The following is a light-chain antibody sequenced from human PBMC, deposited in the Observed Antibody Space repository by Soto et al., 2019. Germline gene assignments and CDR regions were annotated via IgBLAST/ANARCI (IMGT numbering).Light chain of an antibody. CDR1: HSVSSSY. J-gene: IGKJ4*01. Sequence: EIVLTQSPGTLSLSPWERSTLSCRASHSVSSSYLAWYQQKPGQAPRLLIYGASSRATGIPDRFSGSGSGTDFTLTISRLEPEDFAVYYCQQYGSSPLTFGGGTKVEIK. CDR3: QQYGSSPLT. V-gene: IGKV3-20*01. CDR2: GAS.